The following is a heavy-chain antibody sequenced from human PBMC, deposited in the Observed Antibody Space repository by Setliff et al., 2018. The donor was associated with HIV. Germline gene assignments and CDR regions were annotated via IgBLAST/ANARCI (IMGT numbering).Heavy chain of an antibody. CDR1: GYTFTGYY. CDR2: INPNSGET. V-gene: IGHV1-2*06. J-gene: IGHJ4*02. D-gene: IGHD1-26*01. Sequence: ASVKVSCKASGYTFTGYYMHWVRQAPGQGLEWMGRINPNSGETIYAQKFQGRVTMTEDTSTDTAYMELSSLRSEDTAVYYCATGASGSHFDYWGQGTLVTVSS. CDR3: ATGASGSHFDY.